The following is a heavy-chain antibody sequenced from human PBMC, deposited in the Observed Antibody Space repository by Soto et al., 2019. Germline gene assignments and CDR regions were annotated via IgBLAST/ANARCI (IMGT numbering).Heavy chain of an antibody. CDR2: ISWNSDNV. Sequence: VQLVESGGGLVQPGRSLRLSCAASGFTFDDYAMHWVRQAPGKGLEWVSGISWNSDNVAYADSVKGRFTISRDNAKNSLYLQMNRLRAEDTALYYCAKGGGAVTTLVDYWGQGTLVTVSS. V-gene: IGHV3-9*01. D-gene: IGHD4-17*01. CDR1: GFTFDDYA. J-gene: IGHJ4*02. CDR3: AKGGGAVTTLVDY.